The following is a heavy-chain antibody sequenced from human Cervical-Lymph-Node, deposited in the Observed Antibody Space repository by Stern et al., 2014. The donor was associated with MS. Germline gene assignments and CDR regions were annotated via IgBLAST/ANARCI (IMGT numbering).Heavy chain of an antibody. CDR1: GLTFSTSF. CDR2: MDGDGSIR. J-gene: IGHJ4*02. V-gene: IGHV3-74*02. D-gene: IGHD6-6*01. CDR3: ARGGRSSSLDY. Sequence: EVQLVESGGGLVQPGGSLRLSCEASGLTFSTSFMHWVRQAPGKGLGWVSRMDGDGSIRTYADSVSGRFIISRDNAKNTLYLQMNSLRAEDTAVYYCARGGRSSSLDYWGQGTLVTVSS.